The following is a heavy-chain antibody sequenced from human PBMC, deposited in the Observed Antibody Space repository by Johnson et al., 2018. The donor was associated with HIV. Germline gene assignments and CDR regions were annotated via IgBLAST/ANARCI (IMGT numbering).Heavy chain of an antibody. CDR1: GFTFSSHA. J-gene: IGHJ3*02. D-gene: IGHD6-13*01. V-gene: IGHV3-64*01. Sequence: VQLVESGGGLVQPGGSLRLSCAASGFTFSSHAMHWVRQAPGKGLEYVSGISGNGGSTYYANSVKGRFTISRDNSKNTLYVQMGSLRGEDMAVYYCAREVYSNFDFDAFDIWGQGTMVTVSS. CDR3: AREVYSNFDFDAFDI. CDR2: ISGNGGST.